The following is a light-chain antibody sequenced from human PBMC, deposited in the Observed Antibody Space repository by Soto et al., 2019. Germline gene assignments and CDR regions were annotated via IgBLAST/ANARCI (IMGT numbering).Light chain of an antibody. CDR1: SSNIGSNT. CDR2: SNN. V-gene: IGLV1-44*01. Sequence: QSVLTQPPSASVTPGQSVTISCSGSSSNIGSNTVNWYQQLPGTAPKLLLYSNNQRPSGVPDGVSGSKSGTSASLAISGLQSEDEADYYCAAWDDSMQGVFGGGTKLTVL. J-gene: IGLJ3*02. CDR3: AAWDDSMQGV.